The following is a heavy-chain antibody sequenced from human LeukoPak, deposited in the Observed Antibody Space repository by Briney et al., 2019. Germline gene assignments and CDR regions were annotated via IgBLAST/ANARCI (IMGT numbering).Heavy chain of an antibody. CDR2: ISAYSGNT. CDR3: ARGSRDCSSTSCYAGIHY. Sequence: VASVKVSCKASGGTFSSYAITWVRQAPGQGLEWMGWISAYSGNTMYAQKVQGRVSLTTDASTSTAYMDLRGLRSDDTAVYYCARGSRDCSSTSCYAGIHYWGQGTLVTVSS. CDR1: GGTFSSYA. J-gene: IGHJ4*02. D-gene: IGHD2-2*01. V-gene: IGHV1-18*01.